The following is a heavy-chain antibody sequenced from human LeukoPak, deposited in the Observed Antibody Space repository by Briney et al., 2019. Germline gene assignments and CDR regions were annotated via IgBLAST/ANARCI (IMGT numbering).Heavy chain of an antibody. Sequence: GSSVTVSCKASGGTFSSYAISWVRQAPGHRLEWLGGIIPIFGTANYAQKFQGRVTITADESTSTAYMELSSLRSEDTAVYYCARPRYCSSTSCYWGYYGMDVWGKGTTVTVSS. V-gene: IGHV1-69*01. J-gene: IGHJ6*04. CDR1: GGTFSSYA. D-gene: IGHD2-2*01. CDR3: ARPRYCSSTSCYWGYYGMDV. CDR2: IIPIFGTA.